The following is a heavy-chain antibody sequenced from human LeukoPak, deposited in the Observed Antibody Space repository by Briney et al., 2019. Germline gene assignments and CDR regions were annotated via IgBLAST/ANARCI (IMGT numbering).Heavy chain of an antibody. CDR3: ARGPYYDSSGYYPNDY. Sequence: ASETPSLTCTVSGGSISSYYWSWIRQPPGKGLEWIGYIYYSGSSNYNPSLKSRVTISVDTSKNQFSLKLSSVTAADTAVYYCARGPYYDSSGYYPNDYWGQGTLVTVSS. V-gene: IGHV4-59*01. CDR2: IYYSGSS. D-gene: IGHD3-22*01. J-gene: IGHJ4*02. CDR1: GGSISSYY.